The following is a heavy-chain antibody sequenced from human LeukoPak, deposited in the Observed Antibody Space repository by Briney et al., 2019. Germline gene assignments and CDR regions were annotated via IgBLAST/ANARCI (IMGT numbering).Heavy chain of an antibody. Sequence: SETLSLTCAVYGGSFSGYYWSWIRQPPGKGLEWIGEINHSGSTNYNPSLKSRVTISVDTSKNQFSLKLSSVTAADTAVYYCARSSGDYGALFDYWGQGALVTVSS. CDR1: GGSFSGYY. CDR3: ARSSGDYGALFDY. J-gene: IGHJ4*02. D-gene: IGHD4-17*01. CDR2: INHSGST. V-gene: IGHV4-34*01.